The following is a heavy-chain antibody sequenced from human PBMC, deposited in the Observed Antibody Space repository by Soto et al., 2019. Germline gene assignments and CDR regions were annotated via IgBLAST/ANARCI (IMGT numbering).Heavy chain of an antibody. CDR3: ARGFLSVLPYYYYGLDV. Sequence: QVQLVQSGVEVKNPGASVRVSCKASAYPFTSYGISWVRQAPAQGLEWMGWISVYNGNTNYAREFQGRVTLTTDTSTSTAYMELRSLRSDDTAVYYCARGFLSVLPYYYYGLDVWGQGTTVIVSS. J-gene: IGHJ6*02. V-gene: IGHV1-18*01. D-gene: IGHD2-15*01. CDR2: ISVYNGNT. CDR1: AYPFTSYG.